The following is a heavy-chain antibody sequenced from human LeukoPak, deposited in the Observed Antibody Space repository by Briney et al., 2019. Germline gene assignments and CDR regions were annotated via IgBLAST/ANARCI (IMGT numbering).Heavy chain of an antibody. J-gene: IGHJ4*02. Sequence: PSETLSLTCTVSGGSISSSSYYWGWIRQPPGKGLEWIGSIYYSGSTYYNPSLKSRVTISVDTSKNQFSLKLSSVTAADTAVYYCARLGGYCSSTRLYLFDYWGQGTLVTVSS. CDR3: ARLGGYCSSTRLYLFDY. D-gene: IGHD2-2*01. CDR2: IYYSGST. CDR1: GGSISSSSYY. V-gene: IGHV4-39*01.